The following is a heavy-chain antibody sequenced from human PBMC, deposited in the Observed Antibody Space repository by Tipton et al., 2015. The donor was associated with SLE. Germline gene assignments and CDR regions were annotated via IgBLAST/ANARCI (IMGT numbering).Heavy chain of an antibody. CDR1: GGSITSHY. D-gene: IGHD1-26*01. V-gene: IGHV4-59*11. CDR3: ARDFKGIVADYFDY. J-gene: IGHJ4*02. Sequence: TLSLTCNVSGGSITSHYWSWIRQPPGKGLEWIGYVDYIGSTNYNPSLKSRVTISIDTSKNQFSLKLSSVTAADTAVYYCARDFKGIVADYFDYWGQGTLVTVSS. CDR2: VDYIGST.